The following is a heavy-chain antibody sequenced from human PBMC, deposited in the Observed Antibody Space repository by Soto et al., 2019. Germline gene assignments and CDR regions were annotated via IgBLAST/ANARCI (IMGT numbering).Heavy chain of an antibody. D-gene: IGHD6-19*01. Sequence: QVQLVQSGAEDKKPGASVKVSCKASGYTFTSYAMHWVRQAPGQTLEWMGWINAGNGNTKYSQKFQGRVTITRDTPASTAYMELSSLRSEDTAVYYCARAVAVPADFDYWGQGTLVTVSS. CDR2: INAGNGNT. V-gene: IGHV1-3*05. CDR1: GYTFTSYA. CDR3: ARAVAVPADFDY. J-gene: IGHJ4*02.